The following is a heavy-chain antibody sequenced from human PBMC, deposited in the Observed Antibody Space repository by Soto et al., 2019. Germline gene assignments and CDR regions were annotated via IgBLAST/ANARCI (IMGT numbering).Heavy chain of an antibody. V-gene: IGHV4-34*01. CDR3: ARHTRNQFDP. J-gene: IGHJ5*02. CDR2: IDRSGST. CDR1: GGSFSDDASSSDWY. Sequence: SETLSLTCAVYGGSFSDDASSSDWYWNWIRQSPGKGLEWIGEIDRSGSTYYSPSLKSRVTISGDTSKSQFSLKLSSVTAADTAVYYCARHTRNQFDPWGQGTLVTVSS.